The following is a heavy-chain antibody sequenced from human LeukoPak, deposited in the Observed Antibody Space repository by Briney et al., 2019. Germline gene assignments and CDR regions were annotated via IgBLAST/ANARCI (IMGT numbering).Heavy chain of an antibody. CDR1: EFSFSSYA. CDR2: VSGSGGST. D-gene: IGHD3-22*01. Sequence: PGGSLRLSCAASEFSFSSYAMSWVRQAPGKGLEWVSAVSGSGGSTYYADSVKSRFTISRDNAKNSLYLQMNSLRAEDTAVYYCARDPLGEGVENSSGYYNDNYWGQGTLVTVSS. V-gene: IGHV3-23*01. J-gene: IGHJ4*02. CDR3: ARDPLGEGVENSSGYYNDNY.